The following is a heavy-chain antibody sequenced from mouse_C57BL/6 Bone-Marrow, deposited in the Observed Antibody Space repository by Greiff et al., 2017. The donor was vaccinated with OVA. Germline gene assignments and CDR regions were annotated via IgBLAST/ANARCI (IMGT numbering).Heavy chain of an antibody. CDR2: ISSGGSYT. V-gene: IGHV5-6*01. Sequence: EVKLVESGGDLVKPGGSLKLSCAASGFTFSSYGMSWVRQTPDKRLEWVATISSGGSYTYYPDSVKGRFTISRDNAKNTLYLQMSSLKSEYTDMDYCACSMITPYYYAMDYWGQGTSVTVSS. J-gene: IGHJ4*01. CDR1: GFTFSSYG. D-gene: IGHD2-4*01. CDR3: ACSMITPYYYAMDY.